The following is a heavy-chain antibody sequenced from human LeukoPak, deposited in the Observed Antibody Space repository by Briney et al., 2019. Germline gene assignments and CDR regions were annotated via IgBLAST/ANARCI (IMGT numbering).Heavy chain of an antibody. V-gene: IGHV3-7*04. Sequence: GGSLRLSCAASGFTFSNYWVSWVRQSPGRGLEWVANIDQDGSAEYYVDSVGGRFTVSRDNAKNSLYLQIDSLRAEDTAVYYCARADNYGSILDYWGRGTLVTVSS. D-gene: IGHD3-10*01. CDR2: IDQDGSAE. J-gene: IGHJ4*02. CDR1: GFTFSNYW. CDR3: ARADNYGSILDY.